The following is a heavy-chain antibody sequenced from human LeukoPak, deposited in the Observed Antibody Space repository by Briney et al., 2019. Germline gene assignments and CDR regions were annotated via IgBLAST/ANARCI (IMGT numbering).Heavy chain of an antibody. CDR3: ARSRFRVSATYSSWFDP. CDR1: GDSISSGDYH. CDR2: VYYSGST. J-gene: IGHJ5*02. Sequence: PSETLSLTCTVSGDSISSGDYHCSWIRQPPGKGLEWIGYVYYSGSTYYDPSLRSPVTISIDTSKNQFFLMLTSVTAADTAVYYCARSRFRVSATYSSWFDPWGQGTLVTVSS. D-gene: IGHD3-10*01. V-gene: IGHV4-30-4*01.